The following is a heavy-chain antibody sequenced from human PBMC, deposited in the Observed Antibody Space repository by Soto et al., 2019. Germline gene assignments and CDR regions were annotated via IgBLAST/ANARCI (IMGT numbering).Heavy chain of an antibody. J-gene: IGHJ6*03. CDR2: ISSSSSTI. CDR3: ARAGYSSGWNLYYYYYYMDV. Sequence: PGGSLRLSCAASGFTFSSYSMNWVRQAPGKGLEWVSYISSSSSTIYYADSVKGRFTISRDNAKNSLYLQMNSLRAEDTAVYYCARAGYSSGWNLYYYYYYMDVWGKGTTVTVSS. CDR1: GFTFSSYS. V-gene: IGHV3-48*01. D-gene: IGHD6-19*01.